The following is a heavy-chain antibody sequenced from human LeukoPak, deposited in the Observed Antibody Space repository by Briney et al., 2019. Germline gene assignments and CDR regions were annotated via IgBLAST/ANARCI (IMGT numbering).Heavy chain of an antibody. CDR3: AKGFFRARFGEIFDY. CDR1: GFTFSSYA. J-gene: IGHJ4*02. CDR2: ISGSGGST. D-gene: IGHD3-10*01. V-gene: IGHV3-23*01. Sequence: GGSLRLSCAASGFTFSSYARSWVRQAPGKGLEWVSAISGSGGSTYYADSVKGRFTISRDNSKNTLYLQMNSLRAEDTAVYYCAKGFFRARFGEIFDYWGQGTLVTVSS.